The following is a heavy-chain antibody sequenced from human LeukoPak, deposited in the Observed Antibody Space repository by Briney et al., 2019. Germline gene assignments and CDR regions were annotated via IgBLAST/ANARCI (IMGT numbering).Heavy chain of an antibody. CDR3: ARGSIAAAGYSYYYYYGMDV. D-gene: IGHD6-13*01. J-gene: IGHJ6*04. Sequence: PGGSLRLSCAASGFTFSSYAMHWVRQAPGKGLEWVAVISYDGSNKYYADSVKGRFTISRDNAKNSLYLQMNSLRAEDTAVYYCARGSIAAAGYSYYYYYGMDVWGKGTTVTVSS. CDR1: GFTFSSYA. CDR2: ISYDGSNK. V-gene: IGHV3-30*04.